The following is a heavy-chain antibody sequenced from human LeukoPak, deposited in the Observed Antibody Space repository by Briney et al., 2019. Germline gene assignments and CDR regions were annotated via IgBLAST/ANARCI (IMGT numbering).Heavy chain of an antibody. V-gene: IGHV1-2*02. Sequence: ASVKVSFKASGYTFTGYYMHWVRQAPGQGLEWMGWINPNSGGTNYAQKFQGRVTMTRDTSISTAYMELSRLRSDDTAVYYCARDKGGVRVVVAKTEPTRHFDYWGQGTLVTVSS. CDR1: GYTFTGYY. J-gene: IGHJ4*02. D-gene: IGHD2-21*01. CDR2: INPNSGGT. CDR3: ARDKGGVRVVVAKTEPTRHFDY.